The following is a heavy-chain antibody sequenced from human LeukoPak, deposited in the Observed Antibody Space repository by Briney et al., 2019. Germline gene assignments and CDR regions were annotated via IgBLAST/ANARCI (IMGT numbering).Heavy chain of an antibody. CDR2: ISGSGSVI. D-gene: IGHD3/OR15-3a*01. J-gene: IGHJ5*02. CDR3: VRGSVDLDNLFDP. CDR1: GFTFRSYG. Sequence: GGSLRLSCAASGFTFRSYGMNWVRQTPGKGLEWLSYISGSGSVINYADSVRGRCTISRDDAKNSVFLQMNSLRAEDTAVYYCVRGSVDLDNLFDPWGQGVLVTVSS. V-gene: IGHV3-48*04.